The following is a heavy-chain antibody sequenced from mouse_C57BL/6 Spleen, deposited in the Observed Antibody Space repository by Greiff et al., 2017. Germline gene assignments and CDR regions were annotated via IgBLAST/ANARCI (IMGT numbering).Heavy chain of an antibody. CDR1: GFTFSSYA. J-gene: IGHJ4*01. Sequence: EVQRVESGGGLVKPGGSLKLSCAASGFTFSSYAMSWVRQTPEKRLEWVATISDGGSYTYYPDNVKGRFTISRDNAKNNLYLQMSHLKSEDTAMYYCARDRAGYYEDYAMDYWGQGTSVTVSS. CDR3: ARDRAGYYEDYAMDY. CDR2: ISDGGSYT. V-gene: IGHV5-4*01. D-gene: IGHD2-3*01.